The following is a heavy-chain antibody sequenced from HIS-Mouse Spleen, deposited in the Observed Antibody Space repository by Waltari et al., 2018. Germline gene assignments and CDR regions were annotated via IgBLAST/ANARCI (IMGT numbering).Heavy chain of an antibody. Sequence: EVQLVESGGGLIQPGGSLRPSCAASGFTVSSNYMTWVRKAPGKGLEWVSVIYSGGSTYYADSVKGRFTISRDNSKNTLYLQMNSLRAEDTAVYYCARDTVIAARSYGMDVWGQGTTVTVSS. CDR2: IYSGGST. J-gene: IGHJ6*02. CDR3: ARDTVIAARSYGMDV. CDR1: GFTVSSNY. D-gene: IGHD6-6*01. V-gene: IGHV3-53*01.